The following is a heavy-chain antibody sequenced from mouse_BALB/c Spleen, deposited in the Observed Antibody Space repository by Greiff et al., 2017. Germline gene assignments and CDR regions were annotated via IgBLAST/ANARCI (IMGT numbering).Heavy chain of an antibody. CDR3: ASLYYGYDLAY. D-gene: IGHD2-2*01. Sequence: EVQLQQSGAELVKPGASVKLSCTASGFNIKDTYMHWVKQRPEQGLEWIGRIDTANGNTKYDPKFQGKATITADTSSNTAYLQLSSLTSEDTAVYYCASLYYGYDLAYWGQGTLVTVSA. CDR2: IDTANGNT. CDR1: GFNIKDTY. V-gene: IGHV14-3*02. J-gene: IGHJ3*01.